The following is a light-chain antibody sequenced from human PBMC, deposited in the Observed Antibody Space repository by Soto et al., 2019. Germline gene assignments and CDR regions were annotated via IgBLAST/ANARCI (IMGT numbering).Light chain of an antibody. V-gene: IGLV2-14*01. CDR3: SSYTSSSTV. J-gene: IGLJ1*01. CDR1: SSDVGGYNY. CDR2: EVS. Sequence: QSVLTQPASVSGSPGQSITISCTGTSSDVGGYNYVSWYQQHPGKAPKLMIYEVSNWPSGVSNRFSGSKSGNTASLTISGLQAEDEADYYCSSYTSSSTVFGTGTQLTVL.